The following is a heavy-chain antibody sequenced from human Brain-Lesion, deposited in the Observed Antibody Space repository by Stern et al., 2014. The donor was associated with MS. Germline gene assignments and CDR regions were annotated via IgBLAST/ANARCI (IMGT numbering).Heavy chain of an antibody. V-gene: IGHV3-23*04. CDR1: GFSFSTYA. Sequence: EVQLVESGGGLVQPGGSLRLSCAASGFSFSTYAMSWVRQTPGKGLQWVSVISGSGGATHYGDSVKGRFTIPRDNSKNTLYLQMDSLRADDTAVYYCAKWPHHIAVAGTRYFQHWGQGTLVTVSS. CDR3: AKWPHHIAVAGTRYFQH. J-gene: IGHJ1*01. CDR2: ISGSGGAT. D-gene: IGHD6-19*01.